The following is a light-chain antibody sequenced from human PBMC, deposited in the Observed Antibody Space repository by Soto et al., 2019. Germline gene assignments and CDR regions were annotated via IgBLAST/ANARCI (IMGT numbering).Light chain of an antibody. CDR1: QSISRSD. V-gene: IGKV3-20*01. Sequence: EIVLTQSPGPVSLSPGESATLSCRASQSISRSDLAWYQHRPGHSPRLLIYATSSRATGIPDRFTGGGAGTGFTLTISRLEPEDSAVYYCQQYGSSPTFGGGTKVDIK. J-gene: IGKJ4*01. CDR2: ATS. CDR3: QQYGSSPT.